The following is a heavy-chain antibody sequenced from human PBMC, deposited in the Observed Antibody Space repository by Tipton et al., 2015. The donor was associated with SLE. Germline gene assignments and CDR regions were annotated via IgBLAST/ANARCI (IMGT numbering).Heavy chain of an antibody. J-gene: IGHJ4*02. V-gene: IGHV4-59*11. CDR2: IYYSGST. Sequence: TLSLTCTVSGGSISSHYWSWIRQPPGKGLEWIGYIYYSGSTNYNPSLKSRVTISVDTSKNQFSLKLSSVTAADTAVYYCARDVDYFDGSGLFDYWGPGALVTVSS. CDR3: ARDVDYFDGSGLFDY. CDR1: GGSISSHY. D-gene: IGHD3-22*01.